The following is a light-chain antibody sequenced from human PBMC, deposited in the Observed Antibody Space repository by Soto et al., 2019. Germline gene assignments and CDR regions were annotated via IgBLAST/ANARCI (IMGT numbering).Light chain of an antibody. J-gene: IGKJ3*01. V-gene: IGKV3D-20*02. Sequence: EFVLTQSPGTLSLSPGERATLSCRASQSLTNSFIAWYQQRPGQAPRLLIYDTSSRASGIPDRFSGSGSGTDFTLTISRLETEDFAVYYCQQRTNSEITFGPGTKVDIK. CDR2: DTS. CDR1: QSLTNSF. CDR3: QQRTNSEIT.